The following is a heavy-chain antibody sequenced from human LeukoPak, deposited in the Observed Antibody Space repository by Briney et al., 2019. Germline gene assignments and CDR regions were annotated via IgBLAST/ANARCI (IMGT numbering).Heavy chain of an antibody. D-gene: IGHD3-22*01. Sequence: SETLSLTCTVSGGSISTSNYYWGWIRQPPGKGLEWIGSIYYSGSTYYNPSLKSRVTISVDTSKNQFSLKLSSVTAADTAVYYCARLNYDSSGYPYYFDYWGQGTLVTVSS. CDR3: ARLNYDSSGYPYYFDY. CDR1: GGSISTSNYY. CDR2: IYYSGST. V-gene: IGHV4-39*01. J-gene: IGHJ4*02.